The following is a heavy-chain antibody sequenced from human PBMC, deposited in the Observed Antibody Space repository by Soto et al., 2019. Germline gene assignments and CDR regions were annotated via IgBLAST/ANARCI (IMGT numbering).Heavy chain of an antibody. CDR3: ARHGLGPLHGLVDV. CDR1: GGSITNYY. CDR2: INYDGYS. J-gene: IGHJ6*02. Sequence: QVQLQESGPGLVKPSETLSLTCTVSGGSITNYYCSWFRQPPGKGLEWIGYINYDGYSAYNLSLKSGVTLSMDASKTQCSLMRASVTATDTAVYSCARHGLGPLHGLVDVWGPGTTVIVSS. D-gene: IGHD3-22*01. V-gene: IGHV4-59*08.